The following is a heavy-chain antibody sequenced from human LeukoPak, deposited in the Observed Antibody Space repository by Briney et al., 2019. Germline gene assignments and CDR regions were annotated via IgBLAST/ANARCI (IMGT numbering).Heavy chain of an antibody. CDR1: GGSISSSTYY. V-gene: IGHV3-48*01. CDR3: ARVWDSSGSYSSGY. J-gene: IGHJ4*02. CDR2: ISSSSSTI. D-gene: IGHD1-26*01. Sequence: ETLSLTCTVSGGSISSSTYYWGWVRQAPGKGLEWVSYISSSSSTIYYADSVKGRFTISRDNAKNSLYLQMNSLRAEDTAVYYCARVWDSSGSYSSGYWGQGTLVTVSS.